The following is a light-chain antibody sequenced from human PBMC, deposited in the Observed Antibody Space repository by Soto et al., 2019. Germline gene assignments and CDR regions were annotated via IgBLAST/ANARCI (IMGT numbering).Light chain of an antibody. CDR2: DAS. CDR1: QSISSW. CDR3: QQYNSYSLYT. J-gene: IGKJ2*01. V-gene: IGKV1-5*01. Sequence: DIQMTQSPSTLSASVGERVTITCRASQSISSWLAWYQQKPGKAPKLLIYDASSLESGVPSRFSGSGSGTEFTLTISSLQPDDFATYYCQQYNSYSLYTFGQGTKVDIK.